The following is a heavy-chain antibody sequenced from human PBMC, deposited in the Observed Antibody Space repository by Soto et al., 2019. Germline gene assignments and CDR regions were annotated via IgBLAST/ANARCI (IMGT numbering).Heavy chain of an antibody. CDR3: ARRNGDYGGNYYYGMDV. D-gene: IGHD4-17*01. J-gene: IGHJ6*02. V-gene: IGHV4-39*01. Sequence: SSSSYYWGWIRQPPGKGLEWIGSIYYSGSTYYNPSLNSRVTISVDTSKNQFSLKLSSVTAADTAVYYCARRNGDYGGNYYYGMDVWGQGTTVTVSS. CDR1: SSSSYY. CDR2: IYYSGST.